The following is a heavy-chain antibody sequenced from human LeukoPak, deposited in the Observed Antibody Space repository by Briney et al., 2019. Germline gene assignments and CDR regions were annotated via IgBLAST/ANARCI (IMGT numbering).Heavy chain of an antibody. CDR2: INTDGSNT. V-gene: IGHV3-23*05. CDR3: AKRVNGAFDI. J-gene: IGHJ3*02. Sequence: GGSLRLSCAASGFNFDSYDMNWVRQAPGKGLEYLSTINTDGSNTWYADSVKGRFTISRDNSKNTVFLHMNNLRHEDTATYYCAKRVNGAFDIWGQGTMVSVSS. CDR1: GFNFDSYD.